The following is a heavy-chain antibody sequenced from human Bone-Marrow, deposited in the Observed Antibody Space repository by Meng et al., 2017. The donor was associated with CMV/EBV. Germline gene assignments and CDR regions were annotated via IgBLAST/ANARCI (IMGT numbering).Heavy chain of an antibody. CDR3: ARVDPYSNYGLYGMDV. V-gene: IGHV1-46*01. Sequence: ASVKVSCKASGYTFTSYYMHWVRQAPGQGLEWMGIINPSGGSTSYAQKFQGRVTMTRDTSTSTVYMELSSLRSEDTAVYYCARVDPYSNYGLYGMDVWGRGPTVTVSS. CDR1: GYTFTSYY. J-gene: IGHJ6*02. D-gene: IGHD4-11*01. CDR2: INPSGGST.